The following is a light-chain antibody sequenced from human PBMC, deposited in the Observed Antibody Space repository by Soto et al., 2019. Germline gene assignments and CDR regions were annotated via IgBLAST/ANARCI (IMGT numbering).Light chain of an antibody. V-gene: IGKV1-39*01. J-gene: IGKJ5*01. CDR2: AAS. Sequence: DIQMTQSPSSLSASVGDRVTITCRASQTISSYLNWYQQKPGKAPKLLIYAASRLQSGVPSRFSGSGSGTDFTLTISSLQPEDFATYYCQQSYSTLITFGQGTRLDIK. CDR3: QQSYSTLIT. CDR1: QTISSY.